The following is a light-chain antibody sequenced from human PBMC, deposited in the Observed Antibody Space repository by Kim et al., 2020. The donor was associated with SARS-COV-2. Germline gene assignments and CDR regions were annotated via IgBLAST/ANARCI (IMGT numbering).Light chain of an antibody. V-gene: IGLV2-14*01. CDR3: RSYTSSSTWV. CDR1: SSDVGGYNY. Sequence: QSALTQPASVSGSPGQSITISCTGTSSDVGGYNYVSWYQQHPAKAPKLMIFEVSNRPSGVSNRFSGSKSGNTASLTISGLQAEDEADYYCRSYTSSSTWVFGGGTQLTVL. CDR2: EVS. J-gene: IGLJ3*02.